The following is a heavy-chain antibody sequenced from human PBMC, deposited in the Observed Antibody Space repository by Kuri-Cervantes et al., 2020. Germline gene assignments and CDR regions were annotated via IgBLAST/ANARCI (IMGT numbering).Heavy chain of an antibody. Sequence: GGSLRLSCAASGFTFSDYYMSWIRQAPGKGLEWVSYIGSSGSTIYYADSVKGRFTISRDNAKNSLYLQMNSLRAEDTAVYYCARAYYGSGSYYKGYGMDVWGQGTTVTVSS. D-gene: IGHD3-10*01. CDR2: IGSSGSTI. J-gene: IGHJ6*02. CDR3: ARAYYGSGSYYKGYGMDV. CDR1: GFTFSDYY. V-gene: IGHV3-11*01.